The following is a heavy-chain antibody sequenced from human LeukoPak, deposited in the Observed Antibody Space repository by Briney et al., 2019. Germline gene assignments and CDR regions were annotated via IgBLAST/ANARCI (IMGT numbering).Heavy chain of an antibody. J-gene: IGHJ5*02. V-gene: IGHV3-49*04. Sequence: GGSLRLSCAASGFTFSSYAMSWARQAPGKGLEWVGFIRSKTHGGTTEYAASVKGRFIISRDDSRSIAYLQMNSLKTEDTAVYYCTRAPSLSWFDPWGQGTLVTVSS. CDR1: GFTFSSYA. D-gene: IGHD3-10*01. CDR2: IRSKTHGGTT. CDR3: TRAPSLSWFDP.